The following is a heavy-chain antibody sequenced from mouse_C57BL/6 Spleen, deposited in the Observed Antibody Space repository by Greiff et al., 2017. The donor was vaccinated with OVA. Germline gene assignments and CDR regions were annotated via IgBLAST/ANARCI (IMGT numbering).Heavy chain of an antibody. CDR3: ARKYYGSSPWFAY. CDR1: GYTFTSYW. J-gene: IGHJ3*01. Sequence: QVQLQQPGAELVKPGASVKMSCKASGYTFTSYWITWVKQWPGQGLEWIGDIYPGSGSTNYNEKFKSKATLTVDTSSSTAYMQLSSLTSEDSAVYYFARKYYGSSPWFAYWGQGTLVTVSA. V-gene: IGHV1-55*01. D-gene: IGHD1-1*01. CDR2: IYPGSGST.